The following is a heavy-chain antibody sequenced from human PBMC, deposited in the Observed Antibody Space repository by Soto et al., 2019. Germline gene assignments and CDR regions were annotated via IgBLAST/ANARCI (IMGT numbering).Heavy chain of an antibody. J-gene: IGHJ4*02. V-gene: IGHV1-69*05. CDR3: AREGIPEYDYVWGSYRPGVEY. D-gene: IGHD3-16*02. Sequence: SAKLSRTASGGTFRGSAISWPRLATGKLLEWVGGIIPIFGTANYAQKLQGRVTMTTDTSTSTAYMELRSLRSDDTAVYYCAREGIPEYDYVWGSYRPGVEYWGQGTLVTVSA. CDR2: IIPIFGTA. CDR1: GGTFRGSA.